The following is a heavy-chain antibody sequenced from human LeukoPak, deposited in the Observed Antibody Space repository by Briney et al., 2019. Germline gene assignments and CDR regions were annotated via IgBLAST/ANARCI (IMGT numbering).Heavy chain of an antibody. J-gene: IGHJ4*02. Sequence: GGSLRLSCAASGFTFSDYYMSWIRQAPGKGLEWVSAISGSGGSTYYADSVKGRFTISRDNSKNTLYLQMNSLRAEDTAVYYCAKDLGLRYFDWLFFDFDYWGQGTLVTVSS. CDR3: AKDLGLRYFDWLFFDFDY. V-gene: IGHV3-23*01. CDR1: GFTFSDYY. CDR2: ISGSGGST. D-gene: IGHD3-9*01.